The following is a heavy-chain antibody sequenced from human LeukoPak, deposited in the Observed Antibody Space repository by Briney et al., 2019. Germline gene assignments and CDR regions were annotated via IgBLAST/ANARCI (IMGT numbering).Heavy chain of an antibody. D-gene: IGHD3-22*01. CDR3: ARVAVITCFDY. Sequence: PSQTLSLTCTVSGYSISSGYYWGWIRQPPGKGLEWVGSIYHSGSTYYNPSLKSRVTISVDTSKNQFSLKLSSVTAADTAVYYCARVAVITCFDYWGQGTLVTVSS. J-gene: IGHJ4*02. V-gene: IGHV4-38-2*02. CDR2: IYHSGST. CDR1: GYSISSGYY.